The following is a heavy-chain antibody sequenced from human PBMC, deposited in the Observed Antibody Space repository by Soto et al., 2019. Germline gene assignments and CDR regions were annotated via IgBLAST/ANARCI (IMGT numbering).Heavy chain of an antibody. CDR1: GFTFSSYA. J-gene: IGHJ6*02. CDR3: ARGRNVVVPAAAFDI. CDR2: ISSNGGST. Sequence: GGSLRLSCAASGFTFSSYAMHWVRQAPGKGLEYVSAISSNGGSTYYANSVKGRFTISRDNSKNTLYLQMGSLRAEDMAVYYCARGRNVVVPAAAFDIWGQGTTVTVSS. D-gene: IGHD2-2*01. V-gene: IGHV3-64*01.